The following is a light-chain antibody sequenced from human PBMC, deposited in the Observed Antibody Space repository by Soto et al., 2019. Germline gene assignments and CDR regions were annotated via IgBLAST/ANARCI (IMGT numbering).Light chain of an antibody. CDR3: SSYAGSNKLL. J-gene: IGLJ2*01. Sequence: QSALTQPPSASGSPGQSVTISCTGTSGDVGGYDYVSWYQHHPGKAPKVMIYEVTKRPSGVPDRFSGSKSVNTAALTVSGLQAEDEADYYCSSYAGSNKLLFGGGTKLTVL. CDR1: SGDVGGYDY. V-gene: IGLV2-8*01. CDR2: EVT.